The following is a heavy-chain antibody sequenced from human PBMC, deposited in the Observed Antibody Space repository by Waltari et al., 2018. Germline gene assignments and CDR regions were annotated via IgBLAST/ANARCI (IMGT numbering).Heavy chain of an antibody. CDR1: GGSISSGSYY. V-gene: IGHV4-61*09. D-gene: IGHD1-26*01. CDR3: ARVGDGYIHY. Sequence: QVQLQESGPGLVKPSQTLSLTCTVSGGSISSGSYYWSWIRQPAGKGLEWIGYIYTSGSTNYNPSLKSRVTMSVDTSKNQFSLKLSSVTAADTAVYYCARVGDGYIHYWGQGTLVTVSS. J-gene: IGHJ4*02. CDR2: IYTSGST.